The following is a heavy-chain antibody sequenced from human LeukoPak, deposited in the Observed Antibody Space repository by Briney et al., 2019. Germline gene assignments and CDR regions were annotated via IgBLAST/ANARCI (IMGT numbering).Heavy chain of an antibody. V-gene: IGHV3-49*04. CDR3: TREFLMVRPHYYYYGMDV. CDR2: IRSKAYGGTT. CDR1: GFTFGDYA. Sequence: GGSLRLSCTASGFTFGDYAMSWVRQAPGKGLEWVGFIRSKAYGGTTEYAASVKGRFTISRDDSKSIAYLQMNSLKTEDRAVYYCTREFLMVRPHYYYYGMDVWGQGTTVTVSS. J-gene: IGHJ6*02. D-gene: IGHD3-10*01.